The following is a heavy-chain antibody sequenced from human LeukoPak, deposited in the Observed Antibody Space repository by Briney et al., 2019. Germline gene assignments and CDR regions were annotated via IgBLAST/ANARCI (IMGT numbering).Heavy chain of an antibody. CDR1: EYSFTSYW. V-gene: IGHV5-51*01. D-gene: IGHD6-6*01. Sequence: GESLKISCKGSEYSFTSYWISWVRQMPGKGPEWMGIIHPGDSNTRYSLSFQGQVTISADKSISTAYLQWSSLKASDTAMYYCARPSSSSFYYYGMDVWGQGTTVTVSS. CDR3: ARPSSSSFYYYGMDV. J-gene: IGHJ6*02. CDR2: IHPGDSNT.